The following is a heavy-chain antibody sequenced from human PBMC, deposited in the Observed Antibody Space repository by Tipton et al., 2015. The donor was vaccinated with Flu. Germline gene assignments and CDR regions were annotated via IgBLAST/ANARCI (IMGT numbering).Heavy chain of an antibody. J-gene: IGHJ3*02. CDR2: IWYDGSNK. V-gene: IGHV3-33*01. CDR3: AREVYCSGGSCYRAFDI. D-gene: IGHD2-15*01. CDR1: GFTFSSYG. Sequence: SLRLSCAASGFTFSSYGMHWVRQAPGKGLEWVAVIWYDGSNKYYADSVKGRFTISRDNSKNTLYLQMNSLRAEDTAVYYCAREVYCSGGSCYRAFDIWGQGTMVTASS.